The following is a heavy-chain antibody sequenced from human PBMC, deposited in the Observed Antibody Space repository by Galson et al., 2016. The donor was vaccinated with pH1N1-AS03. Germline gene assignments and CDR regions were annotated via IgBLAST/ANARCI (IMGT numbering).Heavy chain of an antibody. CDR3: ARHVGGSYPNNLDS. CDR2: IYFRGAT. V-gene: IGHV4-39*07. D-gene: IGHD1-26*01. J-gene: IGHJ4*02. CDR1: GDSISSTPYY. Sequence: LSLTCTVSGDSISSTPYYWGWIRQPPGKGLEWIGTIYFRGATYYSPSLKSRVTISIDSSKNLFSLCLSSVTAADTAVYYCARHVGGSYPNNLDSWGQGTLVIVSS.